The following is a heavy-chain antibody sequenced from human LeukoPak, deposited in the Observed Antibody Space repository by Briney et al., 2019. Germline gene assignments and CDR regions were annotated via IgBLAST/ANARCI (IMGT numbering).Heavy chain of an antibody. CDR1: GVTFSSYA. CDR2: ISGSGGST. CDR3: AREVEYGAAAGTGY. Sequence: GGSLRLSCAASGVTFSSYAMSWVRQAPGKGLEWVSGISGSGGSTYYADSVKGRFTISRDNSKNTLYLQMNSLRAEDTAVYYCAREVEYGAAAGTGYWGQGTLVTVSS. V-gene: IGHV3-23*01. D-gene: IGHD6-13*01. J-gene: IGHJ4*02.